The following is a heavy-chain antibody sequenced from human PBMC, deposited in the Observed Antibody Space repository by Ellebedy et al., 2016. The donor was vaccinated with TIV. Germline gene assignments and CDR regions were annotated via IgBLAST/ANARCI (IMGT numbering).Heavy chain of an antibody. Sequence: GESLKISXSASGFTFGSYDMSWVRRAPNKGLEWVSLVRERGGGTFYSDSVKGRLTISRDTSTNTLYLHMDNLRGDDTAVYYCARDGGNVMSDKSFDGFDLWGQGTMVTVSS. CDR1: GFTFGSYD. CDR3: ARDGGNVMSDKSFDGFDL. CDR2: VRERGGGT. J-gene: IGHJ3*01. V-gene: IGHV3-23*01. D-gene: IGHD3-16*01.